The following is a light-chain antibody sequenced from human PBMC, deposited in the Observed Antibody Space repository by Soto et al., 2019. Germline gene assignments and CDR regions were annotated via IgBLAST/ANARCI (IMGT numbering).Light chain of an antibody. V-gene: IGKV3-15*01. CDR2: GLS. CDR1: QSVSSN. J-gene: IGKJ1*01. CDR3: QQYYDWPT. Sequence: EIVMTQSPATLSVSPGERATLSCRASQSVSSNLAWYQQKPGQAPRLLIYGLSIRAPGVPARFSVSGSGTEFTLTISSLRSEDFAVYFCQQYYDWPTFGQGTKVDIK.